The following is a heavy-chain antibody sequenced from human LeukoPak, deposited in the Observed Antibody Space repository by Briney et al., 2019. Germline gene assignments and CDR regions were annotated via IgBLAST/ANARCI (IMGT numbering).Heavy chain of an antibody. CDR1: GGSISSYY. Sequence: SETLSLTCTVSGGSISSYYWSWIRQPPGKGLEWTGYIYYSGSTNYNPSLKSRVTISVDTSKNQFSLKLSSVTAADTAVYYCARRMVRGVIWGVHNWFDPWGQGTLVTVSS. CDR3: ARRMVRGVIWGVHNWFDP. D-gene: IGHD3-10*01. V-gene: IGHV4-59*12. J-gene: IGHJ5*02. CDR2: IYYSGST.